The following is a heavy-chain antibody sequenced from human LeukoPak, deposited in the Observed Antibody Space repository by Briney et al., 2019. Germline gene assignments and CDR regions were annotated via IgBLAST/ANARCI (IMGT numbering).Heavy chain of an antibody. CDR1: GFTFSSYS. J-gene: IGHJ4*02. V-gene: IGHV3-21*01. D-gene: IGHD5-12*01. Sequence: PGGSLRLSCAASGFTFSSYSMNWVRQAPGKGLEWVSSISSSSSYIYYADSVKGRFTISRDNAKNSLYLQMNSLRAEDTAVYYCASTPGHSGYDSSDYWGQGTLVTVSS. CDR2: ISSSSSYI. CDR3: ASTPGHSGYDSSDY.